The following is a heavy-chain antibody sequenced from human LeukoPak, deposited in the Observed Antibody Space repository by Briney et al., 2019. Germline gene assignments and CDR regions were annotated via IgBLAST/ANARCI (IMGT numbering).Heavy chain of an antibody. CDR2: IFPGDSGSDI. CDR1: EYTFTSYY. Sequence: GESLKISCQASEYTFTSYYIGWVRQMPGKGLEWMGIIFPGDSGSDIRYSPSFQGQVTISADTSIRTAYLQWNSLKASDTAMYYCARAAVAGTFSYFDYWGQGTLVTVSS. D-gene: IGHD6-19*01. J-gene: IGHJ4*02. V-gene: IGHV5-51*01. CDR3: ARAAVAGTFSYFDY.